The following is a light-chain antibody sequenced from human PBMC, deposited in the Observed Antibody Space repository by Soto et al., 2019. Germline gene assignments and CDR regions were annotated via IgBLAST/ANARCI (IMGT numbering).Light chain of an antibody. Sequence: DIQMTQSPSTLSPSVRDRVTITGLASQTIRSWLAWYQQKPGKAQKLLIYKASTLKSGVPSRFSGSGSGTAFTLTISSLQPDDFATYSCQHYNSYSEAFGQGTKVDIK. CDR1: QTIRSW. CDR3: QHYNSYSEA. CDR2: KAS. J-gene: IGKJ1*01. V-gene: IGKV1-5*03.